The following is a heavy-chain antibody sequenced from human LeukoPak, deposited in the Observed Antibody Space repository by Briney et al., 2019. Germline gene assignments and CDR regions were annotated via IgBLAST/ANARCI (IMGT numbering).Heavy chain of an antibody. CDR3: ASGGGASLGGNWFDP. Sequence: GGSLRLSCAASGFAVSSNYMSWVRQAPGKGLEWVSSIYTDSDANYADSVKGRFTISRDNSKKMLYLEMNSLRAEDTAVYYCASGGGASLGGNWFDPWGQGTLVTVSS. CDR2: IYTDSDA. V-gene: IGHV3-53*01. D-gene: IGHD3-16*01. CDR1: GFAVSSNY. J-gene: IGHJ5*02.